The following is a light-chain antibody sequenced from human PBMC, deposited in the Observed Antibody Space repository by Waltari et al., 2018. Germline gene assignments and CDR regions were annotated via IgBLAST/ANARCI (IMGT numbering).Light chain of an antibody. Sequence: DIVMTQSPLSLPVTPGEPASISCRSSQSLLHSNGYNYLDWYLQKPGQSPQLLIYLGSNRASGVPDRFSGSGSGTDFTLKLSRVEAEDVGVYYGMQALQTPTFGQGTKLEIK. CDR1: QSLLHSNGYNY. J-gene: IGKJ2*01. CDR3: MQALQTPT. CDR2: LGS. V-gene: IGKV2-28*01.